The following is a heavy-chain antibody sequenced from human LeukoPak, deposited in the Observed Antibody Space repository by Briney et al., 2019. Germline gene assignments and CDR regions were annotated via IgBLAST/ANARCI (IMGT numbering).Heavy chain of an antibody. CDR3: AKDKSQGFDY. J-gene: IGHJ4*02. CDR2: ISXDGGST. CDR1: GFTFDDYT. Sequence: GGSLRLSCAASGFTFDDYTMHXXXQAPGKGLEWVSLISXDGGSTYYADSVKGRFTISRDNSKNSLYLQMNSLRTEDTALYYCAKDKSQGFDYWGQGTLVTVSS. V-gene: IGHV3-43*01.